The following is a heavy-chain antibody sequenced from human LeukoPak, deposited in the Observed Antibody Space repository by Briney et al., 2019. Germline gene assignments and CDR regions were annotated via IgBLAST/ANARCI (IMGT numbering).Heavy chain of an antibody. J-gene: IGHJ3*01. CDR2: IGPVGDSP. D-gene: IGHD5-24*01. V-gene: IGHV3-23*01. CDR1: GFTFSRYW. CDR3: AKDIQSST. Sequence: GGSLRLSCAASGFTFSRYWMHWVRQAPGKGLEWVSLIGPVGDSPFYADSVKGRFTISRDNSKNTLSLQMNSLRVEDTAIYYCAKDIQSSTWGLGTMVTVSS.